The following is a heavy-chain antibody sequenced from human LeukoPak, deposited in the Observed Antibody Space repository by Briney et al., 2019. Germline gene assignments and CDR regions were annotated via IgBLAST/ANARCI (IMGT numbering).Heavy chain of an antibody. D-gene: IGHD1-26*01. V-gene: IGHV3-21*01. CDR1: GFTFSSYS. CDR2: ISSSSSHI. Sequence: GGSLRLSCAASGFTFSSYSMNWVRQAPGKGLEWVSSISSSSSHIYYADSVKGRFTISRDNGKNSLYLQMNSLRAEDTAVYYCARGMTGSYFGHFDYWGQGTLVTVSS. J-gene: IGHJ4*02. CDR3: ARGMTGSYFGHFDY.